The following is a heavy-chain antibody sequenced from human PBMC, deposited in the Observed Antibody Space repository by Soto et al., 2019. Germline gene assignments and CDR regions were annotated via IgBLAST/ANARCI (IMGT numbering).Heavy chain of an antibody. V-gene: IGHV4-59*02. CDR3: ARGVGSSPPQY. Sequence: PSETLSLTCTISGGSVRVYYWSWIRQSTGQGLEWIGYIYASGSPYYNPSLRSRVTISADTSKNQISLKLTSPTAADTAVYYCARGVGSSPPQYWGRGTLVTVSS. J-gene: IGHJ4*02. CDR2: IYASGSP. D-gene: IGHD1-26*01. CDR1: GGSVRVYY.